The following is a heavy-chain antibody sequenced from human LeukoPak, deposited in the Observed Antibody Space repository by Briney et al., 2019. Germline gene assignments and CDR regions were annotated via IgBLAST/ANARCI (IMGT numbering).Heavy chain of an antibody. CDR2: SYYSGST. CDR3: ARGRGDIVVVPADSAAFDI. J-gene: IGHJ3*02. V-gene: IGHV4-59*01. CDR1: GASIRSYY. D-gene: IGHD2-2*01. Sequence: SETLSLTCIVSGASIRSYYWSWIRQPPGQGLEWIGYSYYSGSTNHNPSLESRVTISVDTSKNQFSLKLTSVTAADTAVYYCARGRGDIVVVPADSAAFDIWGQGTMVTVSS.